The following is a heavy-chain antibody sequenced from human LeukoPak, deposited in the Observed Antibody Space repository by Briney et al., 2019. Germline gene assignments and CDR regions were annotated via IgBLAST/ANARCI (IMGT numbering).Heavy chain of an antibody. V-gene: IGHV4-59*12. Sequence: SETLSLTCTVSGGSISSYYWSWIRQPPGKGLEWIGYIYHSGSTYYNPSLKSRVTISVDRSKNQFSLKLSSVTAADTAVYYCARDDMVRGAYDYWGQGTLVTVSS. CDR3: ARDDMVRGAYDY. CDR1: GGSISSYY. D-gene: IGHD3-10*01. CDR2: IYHSGST. J-gene: IGHJ4*02.